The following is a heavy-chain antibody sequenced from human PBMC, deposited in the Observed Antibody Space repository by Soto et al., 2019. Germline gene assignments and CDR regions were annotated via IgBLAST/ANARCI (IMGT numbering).Heavy chain of an antibody. V-gene: IGHV3-66*01. CDR2: IYSGGST. CDR1: GFTVSSNY. CDR3: ARDLAAAGHFDY. D-gene: IGHD6-13*01. J-gene: IGHJ4*02. Sequence: PGGSLRLSCAASGFTVSSNYMSWVRQAPGKGLEWVSVIYSGGSTYYADSVKGRFTISRDNSKNTLYLQMNSLRAEDAAVYYCARDLAAAGHFDYWGQGTLVTVSS.